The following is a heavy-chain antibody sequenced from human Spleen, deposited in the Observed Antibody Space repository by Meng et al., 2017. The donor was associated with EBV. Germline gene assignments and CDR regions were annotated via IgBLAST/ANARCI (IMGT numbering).Heavy chain of an antibody. J-gene: IGHJ4*02. D-gene: IGHD2/OR15-2a*01. V-gene: IGHV4-39*07. CDR3: ARDLGGNWLDY. CDR1: GGSISSSSYY. Sequence: LQLEESGPGLVKPSGTLSLTCTVSGGSISSSSYYWDWIRQPPGKGLEWIGSIYYDGNTYYNPSLKSRVTISVDTSKNQFSLKLNSVTAADTAVYYCARDLGGNWLDYWGQGTLVTVSS. CDR2: IYYDGNT.